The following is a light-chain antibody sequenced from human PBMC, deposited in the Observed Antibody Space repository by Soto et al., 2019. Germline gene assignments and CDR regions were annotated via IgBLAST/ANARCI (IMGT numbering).Light chain of an antibody. CDR1: SSDVGAYDS. CDR3: SSYTNTNTYV. CDR2: EVI. V-gene: IGLV2-14*01. J-gene: IGLJ1*01. Sequence: QSVLTQPASVSGSPGQSITISCTGTSSDVGAYDSVSWYQQHPDKAPKLMIYEVINRSSGVSNRFSGSKSGNTASLTISGLQAEDEADYHCSSYTNTNTYVFGTGTKVTVL.